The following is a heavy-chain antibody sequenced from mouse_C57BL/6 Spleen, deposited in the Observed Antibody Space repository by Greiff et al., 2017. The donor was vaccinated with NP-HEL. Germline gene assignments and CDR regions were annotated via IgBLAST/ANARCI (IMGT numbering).Heavy chain of an antibody. CDR2: INPSTGGT. Sequence: VHVKQSGPELVKPGASVKISCKASGYSFTGYYMNWVKQSPEKSLEWIGEINPSTGGTTYNQKFKAKATLTVDKSSSTAYMQLKSLTSEDSAVYYCARGITTVVATKYYFDYWGQGTTLTVSS. J-gene: IGHJ2*01. V-gene: IGHV1-42*01. CDR3: ARGITTVVATKYYFDY. D-gene: IGHD1-1*01. CDR1: GYSFTGYY.